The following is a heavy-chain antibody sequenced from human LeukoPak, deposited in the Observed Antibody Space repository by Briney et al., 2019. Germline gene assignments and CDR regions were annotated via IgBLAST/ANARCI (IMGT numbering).Heavy chain of an antibody. J-gene: IGHJ3*02. CDR2: IDPSDSYT. D-gene: IGHD6-13*01. V-gene: IGHV5-10-1*01. CDR3: ARNFGSTEAFDI. CDR1: GYSFTSYW. Sequence: GESLKISCKGSGYSFTSYWVSWVRQMPGKGLEWMGRIDPSDSYTNYSPSFQGHVTISADKSISTAYLQWSSLKASDTAMYYCARNFGSTEAFDIWGQGTMVTVSS.